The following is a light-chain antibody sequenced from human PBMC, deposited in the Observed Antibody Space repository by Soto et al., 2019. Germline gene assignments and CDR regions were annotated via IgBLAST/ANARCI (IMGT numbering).Light chain of an antibody. CDR2: TNR. Sequence: QSVLTQPASVSGSPGQRVTISCTGSSSNIGARYDVHWYQQLPGTAPKLLIYTNRNRPSGVPDRFSGSKSGTSASLAITGLQAEDEADYYCQSYDTGLTVVFGGGTKLTVL. CDR1: SSNIGARYD. CDR3: QSYDTGLTVV. J-gene: IGLJ2*01. V-gene: IGLV1-40*01.